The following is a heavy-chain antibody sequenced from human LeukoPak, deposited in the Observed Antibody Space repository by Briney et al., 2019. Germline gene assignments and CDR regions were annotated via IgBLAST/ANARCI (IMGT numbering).Heavy chain of an antibody. CDR2: INPNSGGT. D-gene: IGHD5-18*01. V-gene: IGHV1-2*02. CDR3: AGRPDTGSIPLFDY. J-gene: IGHJ4*02. CDR1: GYTFTSYD. Sequence: ASVKVSCKASGYTFTSYDINWMRQAPGQGLEWMGWINPNSGGTNFAQKFQGRVTMTRDTSISTTYMELSGLSSDDTAVYYCAGRPDTGSIPLFDYWGQGTLVTVSS.